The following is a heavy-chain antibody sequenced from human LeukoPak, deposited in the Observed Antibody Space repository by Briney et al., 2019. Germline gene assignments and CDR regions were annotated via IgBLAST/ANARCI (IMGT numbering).Heavy chain of an antibody. V-gene: IGHV4-39*07. Sequence: SETLSLTCTVSGGSISTSNYYWGWIRQPPGKGLEWIGGIYYTGSTYYNPSLKSRVTMSVDTSKNQFSLKLSSVTAADTAVYYCARDNIVVVPAAIKNWFDPWGQGTLVTVSS. D-gene: IGHD2-2*01. CDR2: IYYTGST. J-gene: IGHJ5*02. CDR3: ARDNIVVVPAAIKNWFDP. CDR1: GGSISTSNYY.